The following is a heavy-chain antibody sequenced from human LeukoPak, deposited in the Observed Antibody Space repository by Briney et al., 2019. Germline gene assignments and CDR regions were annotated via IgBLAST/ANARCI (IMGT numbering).Heavy chain of an antibody. J-gene: IGHJ3*02. CDR2: ISSSGSTI. Sequence: GGSLRLSCAASGFTFSDYYMSWIRQAPGKGLEWVSYISSSGSTIYYADSVKGRFTISRDNAKNSLYLQMNSLRAEDTAVYYCASDLAYCGGDCYPGAFDIWGQGTMVTVSS. CDR3: ASDLAYCGGDCYPGAFDI. V-gene: IGHV3-11*04. CDR1: GFTFSDYY. D-gene: IGHD2-21*02.